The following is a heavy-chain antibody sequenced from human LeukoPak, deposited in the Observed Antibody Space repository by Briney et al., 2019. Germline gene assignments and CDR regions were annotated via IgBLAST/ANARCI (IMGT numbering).Heavy chain of an antibody. J-gene: IGHJ4*02. CDR3: ATRLDSTSISGSQIDY. CDR2: FDPEDGET. V-gene: IGHV1-24*01. D-gene: IGHD1-26*01. Sequence: ASVKVSCEVSGYTLTELSMHWVRQAPGKGLEWMGGFDPEDGETIYAQKFQGRVTMTEDTSTDTAYMELSSLRSEDTAVYYCATRLDSTSISGSQIDYWGQGTLVTVSS. CDR1: GYTLTELS.